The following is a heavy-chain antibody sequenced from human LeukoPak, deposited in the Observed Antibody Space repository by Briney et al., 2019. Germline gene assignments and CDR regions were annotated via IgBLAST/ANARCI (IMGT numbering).Heavy chain of an antibody. D-gene: IGHD3-9*01. CDR1: GFTVSSNY. CDR2: IFGGGST. J-gene: IGHJ3*02. Sequence: PGGSLRLPCAASGFTVSSNYMTWVRQAPGKGLEWVSVIFGGGSTYYADSVKGRFTISRDNSKNTLFLQMNSLRSEDTAVYYCARDNPGYYDILTAEEAVGAFDIWGQGTMVTVSS. CDR3: ARDNPGYYDILTAEEAVGAFDI. V-gene: IGHV3-53*05.